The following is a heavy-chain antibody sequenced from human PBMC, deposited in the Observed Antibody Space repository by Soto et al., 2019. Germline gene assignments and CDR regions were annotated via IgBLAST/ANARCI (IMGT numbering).Heavy chain of an antibody. CDR1: GFTFSDYY. D-gene: IGHD6-6*01. CDR2: ISSSGTTI. J-gene: IGHJ5*02. V-gene: IGHV3-11*01. CDR3: ARDRRTIAARIDWFDP. Sequence: QVQLVESGGGLVKPGGSLRLSCAASGFTFSDYYMSWIRQAPGKGLEWVSYISSSGTTIYYADSVKGRFTISRDNAKNSLYLQMNSLRAEDTAVYYCARDRRTIAARIDWFDPWGQGTLVTVSS.